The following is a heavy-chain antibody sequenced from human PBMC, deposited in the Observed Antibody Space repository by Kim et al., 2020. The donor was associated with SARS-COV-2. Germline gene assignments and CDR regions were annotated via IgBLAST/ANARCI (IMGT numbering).Heavy chain of an antibody. V-gene: IGHV6-1*01. J-gene: IGHJ4*02. CDR1: GDSVSSNSAT. Sequence: SQTLSLTCAISGDSVSSNSATWNWIRQSPSRGLQWLGRTYYRSKWNNDYVVSVKSRITINPDTSKNQFSLQLNYVTPEDTAVYYCTRGHSGNIVDWGQGTLVTVSS. CDR3: TRGHSGNIVD. D-gene: IGHD5-12*01. CDR2: TYYRSKWNN.